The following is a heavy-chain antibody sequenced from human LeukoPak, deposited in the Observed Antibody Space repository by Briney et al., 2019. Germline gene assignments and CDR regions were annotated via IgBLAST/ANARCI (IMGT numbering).Heavy chain of an antibody. CDR3: ARARQGWFGELEPSPPWPLDY. D-gene: IGHD3-10*01. CDR1: GGSISSYY. V-gene: IGHV4-4*07. Sequence: PSETLSLTCTVSGGSISSYYWSWLRQPAGKGLEWIGRIYTSGSTNYNPSLKSRVTMSVDTSKNQFSLKLSSVTAADTAVYYCARARQGWFGELEPSPPWPLDYWGQGTLVTVSS. J-gene: IGHJ4*02. CDR2: IYTSGST.